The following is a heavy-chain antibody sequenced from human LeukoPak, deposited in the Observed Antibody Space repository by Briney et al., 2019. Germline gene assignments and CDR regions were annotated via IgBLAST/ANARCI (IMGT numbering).Heavy chain of an antibody. V-gene: IGHV3-23*01. CDR2: IVGSGGST. J-gene: IGHJ4*02. CDR1: GFTFSNYA. D-gene: IGHD3-9*01. Sequence: SGASLRLSCAASGFTFSNYAMSWVRQAPGKGLEWVSAIVGSGGSTYYADSVKGRFTISRDNPKNTLYLQMNSLRAEDTAVYYCAKWGDYDILTGYYDSDYWGQGTRVTVSS. CDR3: AKWGDYDILTGYYDSDY.